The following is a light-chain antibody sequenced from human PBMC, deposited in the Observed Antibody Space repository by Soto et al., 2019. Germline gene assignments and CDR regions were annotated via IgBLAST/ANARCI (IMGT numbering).Light chain of an antibody. CDR1: QSISSW. J-gene: IGKJ5*01. Sequence: DIQMTQSPSTLSVSVGDRVTITCRASQSISSWLAWYQQKPGKAPKSLIYKASSLESGVPSRFSGSGSGTEFTLTISSLLPDDFATYYCQQYSIYPITFGQGTRLEIK. V-gene: IGKV1-5*03. CDR3: QQYSIYPIT. CDR2: KAS.